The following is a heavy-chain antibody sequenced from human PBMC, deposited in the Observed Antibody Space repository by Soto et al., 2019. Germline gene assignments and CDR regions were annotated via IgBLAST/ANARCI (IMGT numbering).Heavy chain of an antibody. Sequence: PSETLSLTCSVSGYSVSSSDYYWAWIRQPPGKRLEWLGSMLYSGLTYYNPSLKSRVTLSVDTSKNQFSVRPNSVTASDTAVYYCARVRRGYSGDYHIDVWGQVTAVTVSS. CDR3: ARVRRGYSGDYHIDV. J-gene: IGHJ6*02. CDR2: MLYSGLT. V-gene: IGHV4-39*01. CDR1: GYSVSSSDYY. D-gene: IGHD5-12*01.